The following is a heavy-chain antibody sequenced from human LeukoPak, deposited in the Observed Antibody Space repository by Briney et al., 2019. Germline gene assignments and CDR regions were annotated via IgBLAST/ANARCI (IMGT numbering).Heavy chain of an antibody. D-gene: IGHD3-22*01. CDR1: GYTFTTYY. V-gene: IGHV1-46*01. J-gene: IGHJ4*02. Sequence: GASLKVSCKASGYTFTTYYMHWVRQAPGQGLEWMGILNPSSGSTSYAQRFQGRVTMTRDTSTSTFYMELRSLKSEDTAVYYCARDGEYYDSSGSYFDYWGQGTAVTVSS. CDR2: LNPSSGST. CDR3: ARDGEYYDSSGSYFDY.